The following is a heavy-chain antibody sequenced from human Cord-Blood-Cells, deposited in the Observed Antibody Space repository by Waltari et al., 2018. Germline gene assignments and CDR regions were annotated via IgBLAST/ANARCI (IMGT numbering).Heavy chain of an antibody. D-gene: IGHD6-13*01. V-gene: IGHV4-39*01. J-gene: IGHJ1*01. CDR3: ASGWYSSSWYDAEYFQH. CDR2: IYYSGST. CDR1: GGSISSSSYY. Sequence: QLQLQESGPGLVKPSETLSLTCTVSGGSISSSSYYWGWIRQPPGKGLEWIGGIYYSGSTYYNPSLKSRVTISVDTSKNQFSLKLSSVTAADTAVYYCASGWYSSSWYDAEYFQHWGQDTLVTVSS.